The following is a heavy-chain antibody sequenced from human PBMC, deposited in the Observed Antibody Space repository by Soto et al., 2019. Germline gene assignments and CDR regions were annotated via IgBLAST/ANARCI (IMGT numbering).Heavy chain of an antibody. CDR2: VSHDGRNT. CDR1: GFTFSDYA. D-gene: IGHD6-19*01. Sequence: VQLVESGGGVVQPGRSLRLSCAASGFTFSDYAMHWVRQAPGKGLEWVAVVSHDGRNTHYADSVKGRFTISRDSSKKTGALEMTRRRAEDTAVYYCAKGGRQWLVTSDFNYWGQGALVTVSS. V-gene: IGHV3-30*18. J-gene: IGHJ4*02. CDR3: AKGGRQWLVTSDFNY.